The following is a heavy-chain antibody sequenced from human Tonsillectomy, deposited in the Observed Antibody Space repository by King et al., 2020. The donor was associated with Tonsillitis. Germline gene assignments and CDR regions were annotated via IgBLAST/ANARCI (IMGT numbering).Heavy chain of an antibody. CDR1: GGSFSGYY. CDR3: ARVDIVVVPAALSYFDL. V-gene: IGHV4-34*01. CDR2: INNIGST. D-gene: IGHD2-2*01. J-gene: IGHJ2*01. Sequence: VQLQQWGAGLLKPSETLSLTCAVYGGSFSGYYWSWIRQPPGKGPAWIGEINNIGSTTYNPSLKSRVTISVDTSNKQFSLKLSSVTAADTAVYYCARVDIVVVPAALSYFDLWGRGTLVTVSS.